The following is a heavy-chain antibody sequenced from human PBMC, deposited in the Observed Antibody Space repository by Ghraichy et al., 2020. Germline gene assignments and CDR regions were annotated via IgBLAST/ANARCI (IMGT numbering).Heavy chain of an antibody. CDR2: IYWDDDK. Sequence: SGPTLVKPTQTLTLTCTFSGFSLSTSGVGVGWIRQPPGKALEWLAFIYWDDDKRFSPSLKSRLTITKDTSKNQVVLTMTNMDPVDTATYFCAHSSGYYFSRGSNGMDVWGQGTTVTVSS. D-gene: IGHD3-22*01. CDR3: AHSSGYYFSRGSNGMDV. CDR1: GFSLSTSGVG. V-gene: IGHV2-5*02. J-gene: IGHJ6*02.